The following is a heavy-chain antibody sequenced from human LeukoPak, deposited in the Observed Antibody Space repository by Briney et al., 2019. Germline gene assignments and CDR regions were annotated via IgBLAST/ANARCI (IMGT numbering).Heavy chain of an antibody. Sequence: SETLSLTCTVSGGSISSSSYYWGWIRQPPGKGLKWIGTIYYSGSTYYNPSLKSRVTISVDTSKNQFSLKLSSVTAADAAVYYCARREEEYFDYWGQGTLVTVSS. CDR1: GGSISSSSYY. J-gene: IGHJ4*02. CDR3: ARREEEYFDY. D-gene: IGHD1-26*01. V-gene: IGHV4-39*01. CDR2: IYYSGST.